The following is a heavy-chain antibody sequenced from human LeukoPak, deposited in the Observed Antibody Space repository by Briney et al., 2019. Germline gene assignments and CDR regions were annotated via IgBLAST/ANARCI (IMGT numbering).Heavy chain of an antibody. Sequence: QPGRSLRLSCAASGFSFSTYGMHWVRQAPGKGLEWVAVISYDGNNKYCADSVKGRFTISRDNSKNTLYLQLNSLRAEDTAVYYCAKEFLTGYYTTSYYYAMDVWGQGTTVTVSS. V-gene: IGHV3-30*18. CDR2: ISYDGNNK. CDR3: AKEFLTGYYTTSYYYAMDV. J-gene: IGHJ6*02. CDR1: GFSFSTYG. D-gene: IGHD3-9*01.